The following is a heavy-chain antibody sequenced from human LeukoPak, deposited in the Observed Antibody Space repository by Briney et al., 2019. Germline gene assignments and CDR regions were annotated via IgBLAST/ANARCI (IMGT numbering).Heavy chain of an antibody. Sequence: PSETLSLTCAVSGGSISSGGYSWSWIRQPPGKGLEWIGYIYHSGSTYYNPSLKSRVTISVDRSKNQFSLKLSSVTAADTAVYYCASGSSLRAFDIWGQGTMVTASS. CDR1: GGSISSGGYS. V-gene: IGHV4-30-2*01. J-gene: IGHJ3*02. D-gene: IGHD3-10*01. CDR2: IYHSGST. CDR3: ASGSSLRAFDI.